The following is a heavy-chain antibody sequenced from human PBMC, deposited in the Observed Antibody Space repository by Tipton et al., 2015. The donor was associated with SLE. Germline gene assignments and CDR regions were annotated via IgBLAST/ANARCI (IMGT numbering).Heavy chain of an antibody. CDR1: AGSFSGYY. CDR2: INHSGSP. J-gene: IGHJ6*03. V-gene: IGHV4-34*01. CDR3: ARGPRKLVPGSYYYYMDV. Sequence: TLSLTCAVSAGSFSGYYWSWIRQSPVRGLEWIGEINHSGSPNYNPSLKSRVTISVHTLKNQFSLKLNSVTAADTAMYYCARGPRKLVPGSYYYYMDVWGKGTTVTVSS. D-gene: IGHD6-6*01.